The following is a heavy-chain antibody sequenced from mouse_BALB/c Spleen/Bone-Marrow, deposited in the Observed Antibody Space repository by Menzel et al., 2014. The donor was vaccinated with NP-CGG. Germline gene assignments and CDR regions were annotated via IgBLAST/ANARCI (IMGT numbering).Heavy chain of an antibody. CDR2: IWAGGST. CDR3: ARADGYYGYFDV. Sequence: VQLQQSGPGLVSPSQSLSITCTVSGFSLTSYGVHWVRQPPGKGLEWLGVIWAGGSTNYNSALISRLSISKDNSKSQVFLKMNSLQTDDTAMYCCARADGYYGYFDVWGAGTTVTVSS. J-gene: IGHJ1*01. D-gene: IGHD2-3*01. V-gene: IGHV2-9*02. CDR1: GFSLTSYG.